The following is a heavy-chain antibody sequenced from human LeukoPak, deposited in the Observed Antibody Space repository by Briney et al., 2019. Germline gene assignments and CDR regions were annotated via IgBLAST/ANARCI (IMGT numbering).Heavy chain of an antibody. CDR2: IHYDGSNK. CDR3: AKDRRAGSYDY. V-gene: IGHV3-30*02. Sequence: GGSLRLSCATSGFTFSAYSMSWVRQAPGKGLEWVAFIHYDGSNKYYADSVKGRFTISRDNSKNTLYLQMNSLRAEDTAVYYCAKDRRAGSYDYWGQGTLVTVSS. J-gene: IGHJ4*02. CDR1: GFTFSAYS. D-gene: IGHD3-10*01.